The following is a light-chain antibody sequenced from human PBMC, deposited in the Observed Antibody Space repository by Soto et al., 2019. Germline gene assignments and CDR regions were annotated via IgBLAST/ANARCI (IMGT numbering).Light chain of an antibody. CDR1: QSVSSTY. J-gene: IGKJ2*01. CDR3: QHYGSSPKT. CDR2: GAS. Sequence: EIVLTQSPGTLSLSPGERATLSCRANQSVSSTYLVWYQQKPGQAPSLLFYGASSRATGIPDRFNGSGSGTDFTLTISRLEPEDFAVYYCQHYGSSPKTFGQGTKVEIK. V-gene: IGKV3-20*01.